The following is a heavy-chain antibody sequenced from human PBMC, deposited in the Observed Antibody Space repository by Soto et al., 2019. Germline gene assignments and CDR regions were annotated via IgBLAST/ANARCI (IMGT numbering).Heavy chain of an antibody. CDR3: ARNSGSYSGS. CDR1: GGTFDRGT. V-gene: IGHV1-69*02. D-gene: IGHD1-26*01. CDR2: ISPIVGIP. J-gene: IGHJ5*02. Sequence: QVHLVQSGSEVKRPGSSVKVSCKASGGTFDRGTITWVRQAPGQGFEWMGSISPIVGIPNYAQNFQGRVTITADTSTTTVFMDLSSLRSEDTAVYYCARNSGSYSGSWGQGTLVIVSS.